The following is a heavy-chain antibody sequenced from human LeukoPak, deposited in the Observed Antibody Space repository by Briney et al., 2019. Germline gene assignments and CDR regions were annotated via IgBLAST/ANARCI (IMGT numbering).Heavy chain of an antibody. J-gene: IGHJ3*02. CDR2: ISSGGGSI. V-gene: IGHV3-48*03. CDR3: ARAPAEAGTDAFDI. Sequence: GGSLRLSCAASEFTFSNYEMNWVRQAPGKGLEWVSYISSGGGSISYADSVKGRFTISRDNAKKSLYLQMNSLRAEDTAVYYCARAPAEAGTDAFDIWGQGTMVTVSS. D-gene: IGHD6-13*01. CDR1: EFTFSNYE.